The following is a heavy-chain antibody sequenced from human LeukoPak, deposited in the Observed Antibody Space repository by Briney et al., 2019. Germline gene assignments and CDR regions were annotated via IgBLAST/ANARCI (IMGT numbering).Heavy chain of an antibody. Sequence: GGSLRLSCAASGFTFSSYAMSWVRQAPGKGLEWVSAISGSGGSTYYADSVKGRFTISRDNSKNTLYLQMNSLRAEDTAVYYCAKDNRLSKYYYDSSGWVPWFDPWGQGTLVTVSS. D-gene: IGHD3-22*01. CDR1: GFTFSSYA. J-gene: IGHJ5*02. CDR2: ISGSGGST. V-gene: IGHV3-23*01. CDR3: AKDNRLSKYYYDSSGWVPWFDP.